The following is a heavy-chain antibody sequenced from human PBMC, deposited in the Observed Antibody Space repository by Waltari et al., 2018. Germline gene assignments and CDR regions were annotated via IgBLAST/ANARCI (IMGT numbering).Heavy chain of an antibody. Sequence: EVQLLESGGGLVQPGGSLTLSCAASGFTFKNYAMSWVRQGPGKGVEWVSGINDNGESTYYADFVKGRITIARDNSKNTLYLRMHSLRAEDTALYYCAKDMTRYSSSSDFDHWGQGTLVTVSS. CDR2: INDNGEST. J-gene: IGHJ4*02. CDR1: GFTFKNYA. V-gene: IGHV3-23*01. CDR3: AKDMTRYSSSSDFDH. D-gene: IGHD6-6*01.